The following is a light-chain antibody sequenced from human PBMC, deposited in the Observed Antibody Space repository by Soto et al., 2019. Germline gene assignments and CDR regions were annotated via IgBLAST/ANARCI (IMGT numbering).Light chain of an antibody. J-gene: IGKJ4*01. Sequence: DIQLTQSPSFLSASVGDRVTITCRASQGISSYLAWYQQKPGKAPKLLIYAASTLQSGVPSRFSGRGSGTEFTLKISSLQPEDFATYSCQQLNSYPLLTFGGGTKVEIK. V-gene: IGKV1-9*01. CDR2: AAS. CDR3: QQLNSYPLLT. CDR1: QGISSY.